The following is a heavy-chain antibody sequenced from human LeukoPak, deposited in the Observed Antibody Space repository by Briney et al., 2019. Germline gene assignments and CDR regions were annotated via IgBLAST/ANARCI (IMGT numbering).Heavy chain of an antibody. CDR1: GFTFSSYA. CDR3: AKDSRREYYYGSGSYYNLNWFDP. D-gene: IGHD3-10*01. J-gene: IGHJ5*02. Sequence: GGSLRLSCAASGFTFSSYAMSWVRQAPGKGLEWVSAISGSGGSTYYADSVKGRFTISRDNSKNTLYLQMNSLRAEDTAVYYCAKDSRREYYYGSGSYYNLNWFDPWGQGTLVTVSS. V-gene: IGHV3-23*01. CDR2: ISGSGGST.